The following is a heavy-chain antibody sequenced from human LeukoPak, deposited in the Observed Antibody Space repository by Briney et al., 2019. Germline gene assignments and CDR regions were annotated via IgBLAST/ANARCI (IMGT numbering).Heavy chain of an antibody. CDR2: INHSGST. D-gene: IGHD4-23*01. CDR1: GGSFSGYY. V-gene: IGHV4-34*01. J-gene: IGHJ3*02. Sequence: SETLSLTCAVYGGSFSGYYWSWIRQPPGKGLEWIGEINHSGSTNYNPSLKSRVTISVDTSKNQFSLKLSSVTAADTAVYYCARAAWRGSNSRDAFDIWGLGTVVTVSS. CDR3: ARAAWRGSNSRDAFDI.